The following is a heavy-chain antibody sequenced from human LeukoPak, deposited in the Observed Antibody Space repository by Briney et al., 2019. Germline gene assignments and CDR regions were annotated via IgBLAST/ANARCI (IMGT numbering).Heavy chain of an antibody. D-gene: IGHD3-9*01. V-gene: IGHV1-2*02. CDR1: GYTFTSYG. CDR3: ARDSIRYFDWLLSANWFDP. Sequence: GASVKVSCKASGYTFTSYGISWVRQAPGQGLEWMGWINPNSGGTNYAQKFQGRVTMTRDTSISTAYMELSRLRSDDTAVYYCARDSIRYFDWLLSANWFDPWGQGTLVTVSS. J-gene: IGHJ5*02. CDR2: INPNSGGT.